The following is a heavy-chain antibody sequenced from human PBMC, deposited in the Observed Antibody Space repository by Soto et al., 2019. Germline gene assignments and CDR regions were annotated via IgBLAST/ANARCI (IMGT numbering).Heavy chain of an antibody. CDR3: ARVGHRAVAGYYYYGMDV. V-gene: IGHV1-2*02. D-gene: IGHD6-19*01. J-gene: IGHJ6*02. Sequence: ASVKVSCKASGYTFTGYYMHWVRQAPGQGLEWMGWINPNSGGTNYAQKFQGRVTMTRDTSISTAYMELSRLRSDDTAVYYCARVGHRAVAGYYYYGMDVWGQGTTVTVSS. CDR1: GYTFTGYY. CDR2: INPNSGGT.